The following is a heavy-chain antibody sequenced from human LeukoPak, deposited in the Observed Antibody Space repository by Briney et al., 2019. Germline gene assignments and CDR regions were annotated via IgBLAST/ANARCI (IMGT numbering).Heavy chain of an antibody. Sequence: PGGSLRLSCAAPGFSFSSFWMHWVRQAPGKGPVWVSRINGEGSRTTYADSVKGRFTISRDNAKHTLYLQIDSLRAEDTAVYYCARGSDDILIRYNWFDPWGQGTLVTVSS. CDR3: ARGSDDILIRYNWFDP. CDR2: INGEGSRT. D-gene: IGHD3-9*01. CDR1: GFSFSSFW. J-gene: IGHJ5*02. V-gene: IGHV3-74*01.